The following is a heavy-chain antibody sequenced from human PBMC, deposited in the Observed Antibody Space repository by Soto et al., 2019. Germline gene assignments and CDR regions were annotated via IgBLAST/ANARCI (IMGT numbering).Heavy chain of an antibody. CDR1: GFTFSSYA. Sequence: GGSLRLSCAASGFTFSSYAMHWVRQAPGKGLEWVAVISYDGSNKYYADSVKGRFTISRDNSKNTLYLQMNSLRAEDTAVYYCARVQGWELLDYFDYWGQGTLVTVSS. D-gene: IGHD1-26*01. J-gene: IGHJ4*02. CDR2: ISYDGSNK. CDR3: ARVQGWELLDYFDY. V-gene: IGHV3-30-3*01.